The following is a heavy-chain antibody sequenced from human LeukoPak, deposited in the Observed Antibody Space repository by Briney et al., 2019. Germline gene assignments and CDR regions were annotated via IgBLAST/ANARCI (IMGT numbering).Heavy chain of an antibody. J-gene: IGHJ5*02. D-gene: IGHD7-27*01. Sequence: ETLSLTCAVYGNSFSGYYWNWIRQPPGKGLEWIGEIDHSGNTNYNPSLKSRVTISVDTSKTQFSLELSSVTAADTAVYYCANVRGNWGLGSWGQGTLVTVSS. CDR1: GNSFSGYY. CDR2: IDHSGNT. CDR3: ANVRGNWGLGS. V-gene: IGHV4-34*01.